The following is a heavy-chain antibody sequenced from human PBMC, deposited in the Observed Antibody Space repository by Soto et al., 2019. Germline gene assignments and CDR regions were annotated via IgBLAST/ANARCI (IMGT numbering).Heavy chain of an antibody. CDR3: ARGYSGYDYGLGAFDI. Sequence: SQTLSLTCAISGDSVPSNSAAWNWIRQSPSRGLEWLGRTYYRSKWYNDSAVSVKSRITINPDTSKNQFSLQLNSVTPEDTAVYYCARGYSGYDYGLGAFDIWGQGTIVTVSS. J-gene: IGHJ3*02. V-gene: IGHV6-1*01. CDR2: TYYRSKWYN. D-gene: IGHD5-12*01. CDR1: GDSVPSNSAA.